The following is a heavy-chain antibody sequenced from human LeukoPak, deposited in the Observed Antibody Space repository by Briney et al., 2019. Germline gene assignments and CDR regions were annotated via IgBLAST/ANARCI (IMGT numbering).Heavy chain of an antibody. J-gene: IGHJ6*02. V-gene: IGHV3-74*01. CDR2: INSDGSST. Sequence: QAGGSLRLSCAASGFTFTNHWMHWVRQAPGKGLVWVSRINSDGSSTSFADSVKGRFTISRDNAKNTLYLQMNSLRVEDTAVYYCARAISHSNYGVDVWGQGTTVTVSS. CDR1: GFTFTNHW. CDR3: ARAISHSNYGVDV. D-gene: IGHD6-13*01.